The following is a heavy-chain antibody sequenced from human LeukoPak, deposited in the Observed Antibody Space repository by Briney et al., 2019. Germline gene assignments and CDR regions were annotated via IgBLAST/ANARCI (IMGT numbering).Heavy chain of an antibody. CDR2: ISHSGTS. CDR1: GESFSGHS. CDR3: ARPSQFQLVHSATDYYYYGLDV. J-gene: IGHJ6*02. V-gene: IGHV4-34*01. Sequence: SETLSLTCAVYGESFSGHSCSWIRQPPGKGLEWIGEISHSGTSNINPSLKSRVTMSVDTSRNQFSLRLTSVTAADTAEYYCARPSQFQLVHSATDYYYYGLDVWGQGTTVTVSS. D-gene: IGHD6-13*01.